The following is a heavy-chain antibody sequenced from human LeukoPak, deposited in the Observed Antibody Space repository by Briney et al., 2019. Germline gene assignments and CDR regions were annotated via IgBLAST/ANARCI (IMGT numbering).Heavy chain of an antibody. D-gene: IGHD6-13*01. CDR2: ISYDGSNK. Sequence: GGSLRLSCAASGFTFSSYGMPWVRQAPGKGLGWVAVISYDGSNKYYADSVKGRFTISRDNSKNPLYLQMNSLRAEDTAVYYCARAQYSSSFKAFDIWGQGTMVTVSS. CDR1: GFTFSSYG. V-gene: IGHV3-30-3*01. J-gene: IGHJ3*02. CDR3: ARAQYSSSFKAFDI.